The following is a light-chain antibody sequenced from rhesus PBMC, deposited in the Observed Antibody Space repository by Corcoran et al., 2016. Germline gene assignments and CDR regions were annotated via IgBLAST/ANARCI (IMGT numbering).Light chain of an antibody. CDR2: KAS. CDR1: QSISSW. V-gene: IGKV1-22*01. Sequence: DIQMTQSPSSLSASVGDTVTITCRASQSISSWLAWYQQKPGKAPKFLIYKASRLQSGVPSRFSGSGAKTDFTLTISSLQSEDFATYYCQQYSSSPPTFGQGTKVEIK. J-gene: IGKJ1*01. CDR3: QQYSSSPPT.